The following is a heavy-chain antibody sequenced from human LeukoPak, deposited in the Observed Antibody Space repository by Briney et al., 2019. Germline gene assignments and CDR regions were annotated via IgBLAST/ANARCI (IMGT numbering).Heavy chain of an antibody. Sequence: GGALRLACEAGGRTLGSECRDRVRRAPGKGLEWVSYIGSSGGSRYYADSVKGRFTSSRDNAKNSLYLQMNSLRVEDTAVYYCAREDGDAFDIWGQGTVVSVSS. D-gene: IGHD5-24*01. CDR2: IGSSGGSR. V-gene: IGHV3-48*04. J-gene: IGHJ3*02. CDR1: GRTLGSEC. CDR3: AREDGDAFDI.